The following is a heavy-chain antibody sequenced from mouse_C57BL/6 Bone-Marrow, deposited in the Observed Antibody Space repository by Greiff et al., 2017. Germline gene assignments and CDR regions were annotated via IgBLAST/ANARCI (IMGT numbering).Heavy chain of an antibody. CDR3: ARTSTIVTPRYFDV. V-gene: IGHV1-69*01. CDR1: GYTFTSYW. D-gene: IGHD2-5*01. Sequence: QVQLQQPGAELVMPGASVKLSCKASGYTFTSYWMHWVKQRPGQGLEWIGEIDPSDSYTNYNQKFKGKSTLTVDKSSSTAYMQLSSLTSEDSAVYYCARTSTIVTPRYFDVWGTGTTVTVSS. J-gene: IGHJ1*03. CDR2: IDPSDSYT.